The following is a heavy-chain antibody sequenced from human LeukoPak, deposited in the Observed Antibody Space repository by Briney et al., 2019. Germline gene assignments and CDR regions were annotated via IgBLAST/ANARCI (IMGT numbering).Heavy chain of an antibody. CDR3: AKGITIFGVVNNDAFDT. Sequence: GGSLRLSCAASGFTFGTYGMHWVRQAPGKGLEWVAVISYDGSNKYYADSVKGRFTISRDNSKNTLYLQMYSLRAEDTAVFYCAKGITIFGVVNNDAFDTWGPGTMVTVSS. V-gene: IGHV3-30*18. CDR1: GFTFGTYG. J-gene: IGHJ3*02. CDR2: ISYDGSNK. D-gene: IGHD3-3*01.